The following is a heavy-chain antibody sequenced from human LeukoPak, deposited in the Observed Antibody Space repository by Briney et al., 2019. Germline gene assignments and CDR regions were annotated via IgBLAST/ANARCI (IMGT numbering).Heavy chain of an antibody. CDR3: AKAPETYYYDSSGYYSGD. V-gene: IGHV3-48*01. Sequence: GGSLRLSCAASGFTFSSYSMNWVRQAPGKGLEWVSYISSSSSTIYYADSVKGRFTISRDNSKNTLYLQMNSLRAEDTAVYYCAKAPETYYYDSSGYYSGDWGQGTLVTVSS. J-gene: IGHJ4*02. CDR2: ISSSSSTI. D-gene: IGHD3-22*01. CDR1: GFTFSSYS.